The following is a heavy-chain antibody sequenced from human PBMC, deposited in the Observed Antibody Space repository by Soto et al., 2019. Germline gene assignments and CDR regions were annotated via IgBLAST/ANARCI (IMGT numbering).Heavy chain of an antibody. Sequence: SETLSLTCAVSGGSISSGGYSWSWIRQPPGKGLEWIGYIYHSGSTYYNPSLKSRVTVSVDRSKNQFSLKLSSVTAADTAVYYCARVQGVSGSYYGTGYCMDVWGQGTTVTVSS. V-gene: IGHV4-30-2*01. D-gene: IGHD3-10*01. CDR1: GGSISSGGYS. J-gene: IGHJ6*02. CDR3: ARVQGVSGSYYGTGYCMDV. CDR2: IYHSGST.